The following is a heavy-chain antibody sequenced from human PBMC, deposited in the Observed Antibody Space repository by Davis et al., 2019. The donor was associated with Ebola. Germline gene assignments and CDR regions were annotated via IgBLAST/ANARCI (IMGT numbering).Heavy chain of an antibody. J-gene: IGHJ3*02. CDR2: IDYSGDV. D-gene: IGHD3-22*01. Sequence: GSLRLSCSVSNVPISTFYWSWIRQAPGKGLEWIAYIDYSGDVYSSPSLANRVSMSADTSKNQVSLKLRSVTAADTATYYCARQVGGYYYDSSGYYLRPDAFDIWGQGTMVTVSS. V-gene: IGHV4-59*01. CDR1: NVPISTFY. CDR3: ARQVGGYYYDSSGYYLRPDAFDI.